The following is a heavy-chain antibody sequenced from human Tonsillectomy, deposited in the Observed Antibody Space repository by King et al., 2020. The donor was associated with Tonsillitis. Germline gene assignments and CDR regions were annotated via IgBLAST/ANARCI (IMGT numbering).Heavy chain of an antibody. CDR1: AFTFRTYV. CDR3: AVRRDCSDSNCYNAFYI. CDR2: ISYDGKNK. D-gene: IGHD2-2*02. J-gene: IGHJ3*02. Sequence: VQLVESGGGVVQPGTSLRLSCEVSAFTFRTYVLDWVRQAPGKGLEGVAVISYDGKNKVYAESVKGRFTMSRDNSKNTLFMQLNSLRPEDTAVYYCAVRRDCSDSNCYNAFYIWGQGTMVTVSS. V-gene: IGHV3-30*04.